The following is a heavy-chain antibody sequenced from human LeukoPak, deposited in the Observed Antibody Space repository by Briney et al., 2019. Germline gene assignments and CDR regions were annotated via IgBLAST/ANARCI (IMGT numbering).Heavy chain of an antibody. CDR2: IFPGDSDT. CDR3: ATTFAARSSSWVQGRDYFDY. V-gene: IGHV5-51*01. Sequence: GESLKISCQISGYKFVSYWIGWVRQMPGKGLEWMGIIFPGDSDTRYSPSFEGQVTISADKSISTAYLQWSSLKASDTAMYYCATTFAARSSSWVQGRDYFDYWGQGTLVTVSS. J-gene: IGHJ4*02. CDR1: GYKFVSYW. D-gene: IGHD6-13*01.